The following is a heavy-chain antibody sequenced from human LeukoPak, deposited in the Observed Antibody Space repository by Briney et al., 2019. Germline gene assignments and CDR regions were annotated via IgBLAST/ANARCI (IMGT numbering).Heavy chain of an antibody. CDR1: GGTFSSYA. CDR3: AGDIGDIVATAGYGWFDP. CDR2: IIPIFGTA. J-gene: IGHJ5*02. D-gene: IGHD5-12*01. Sequence: AASVKVSCKASGGTFSSYAISWVRQAPGQGLEWMGGIIPIFGTANYAQKFQGRVTITTDESTSTAYMELSSLRSEDTAVYYCAGDIGDIVATAGYGWFDPWGQGTLVTVSS. V-gene: IGHV1-69*05.